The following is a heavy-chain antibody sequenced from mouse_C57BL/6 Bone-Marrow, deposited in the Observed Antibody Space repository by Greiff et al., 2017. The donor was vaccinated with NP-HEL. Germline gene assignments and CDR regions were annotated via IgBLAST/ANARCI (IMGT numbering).Heavy chain of an antibody. CDR2: ISNGGGST. V-gene: IGHV5-12*01. CDR3: ARRVYDGYSMDY. Sequence: EVKLVESGGGLVQPGGSLKLSCAASGFTFSDYYLYWVRQTPEKRLEWVAYISNGGGSTYYPDTVKGRFTISRDNAKNTLYLQMSRLKSEDTAMYYCARRVYDGYSMDYWGQGTSVTVSS. CDR1: GFTFSDYY. J-gene: IGHJ4*01. D-gene: IGHD2-3*01.